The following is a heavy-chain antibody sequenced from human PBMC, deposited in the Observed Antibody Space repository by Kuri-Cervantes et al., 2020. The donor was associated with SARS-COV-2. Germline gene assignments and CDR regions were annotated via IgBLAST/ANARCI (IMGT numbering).Heavy chain of an antibody. V-gene: IGHV4-39*01. CDR1: GGSISSSSYY. CDR2: IYYSGST. J-gene: IGHJ3*02. CDR3: ASEGYCSSTGCYLTPVGDAFDI. Sequence: SETLSLTCTVSGGSISSSSYYWGWIRQPPGKGLEWIGSIYYSGSTYYNPSLKSRVTISVDTSKNQFSLKLSSVTAADTAVYYCASEGYCSSTGCYLTPVGDAFDIWGQGTMVTVSS. D-gene: IGHD2-2*01.